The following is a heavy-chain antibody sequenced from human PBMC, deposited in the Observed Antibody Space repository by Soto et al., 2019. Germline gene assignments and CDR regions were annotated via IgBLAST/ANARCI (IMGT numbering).Heavy chain of an antibody. CDR2: ISGSGDST. J-gene: IGHJ6*02. D-gene: IGHD6-13*01. CDR3: AKGGSSWYWGYYYYGMDV. V-gene: IGHV3-23*01. CDR1: GSTFNSYA. Sequence: GGSLRLSCAASGSTFNSYAMSWVRQTPGKGLEWVSVISGSGDSTYYADSVKGRLTISRDNSKNTLYLQINSLRAEDTAVYYCAKGGSSWYWGYYYYGMDVWGQGTTVTVSS.